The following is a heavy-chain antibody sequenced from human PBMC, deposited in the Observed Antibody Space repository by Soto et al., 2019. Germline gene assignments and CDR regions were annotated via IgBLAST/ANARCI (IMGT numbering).Heavy chain of an antibody. CDR1: GFTFSSYA. Sequence: QVQLVESGGGVVQPGRSLRLSCAASGFTFSSYAMHWVRQAPGKGLEWVAVISYDGSNKYYADSVKGRFTISRDNSKNTLYLQMNSLRAEDTAVYYCARGEVEMATIIPGPYGAFDIWGQGTMVTVSS. J-gene: IGHJ3*02. D-gene: IGHD2-21*01. V-gene: IGHV3-30-3*01. CDR3: ARGEVEMATIIPGPYGAFDI. CDR2: ISYDGSNK.